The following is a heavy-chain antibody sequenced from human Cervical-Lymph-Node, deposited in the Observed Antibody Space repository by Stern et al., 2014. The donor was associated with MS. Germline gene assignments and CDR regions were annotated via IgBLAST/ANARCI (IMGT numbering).Heavy chain of an antibody. V-gene: IGHV1-46*01. CDR1: GYTLTNYY. Sequence: VQLVESGAEVKRPGASVKVSCKAPGYTLTNYYIHWVRQAPGQGLEWMGMINPSGDITRSAQKFQGRITMTRDTSTSTVYMELSSLRSDDTAVYYCASGRLDYWGQGTLVTVSS. CDR2: INPSGDIT. CDR3: ASGRLDY. J-gene: IGHJ4*02.